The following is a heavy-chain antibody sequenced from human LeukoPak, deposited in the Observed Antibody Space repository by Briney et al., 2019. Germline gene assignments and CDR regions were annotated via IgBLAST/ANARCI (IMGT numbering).Heavy chain of an antibody. CDR2: INHSGST. D-gene: IGHD5-24*01. CDR3: ARSENYIPEDWFDP. CDR1: GGSFSDYY. Sequence: PSETLSLTCAVYGGSFSDYYWSWIRQPPGRGLEWIGEINHSGSTNYNPSLKSRVTISVDTSKNQFSLKLSSVTAADTAVYYCARSENYIPEDWFDPWGQGTLVTVSS. V-gene: IGHV4-34*01. J-gene: IGHJ5*02.